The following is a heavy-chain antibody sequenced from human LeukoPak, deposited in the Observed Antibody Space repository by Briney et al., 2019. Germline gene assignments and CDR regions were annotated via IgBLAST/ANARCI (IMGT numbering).Heavy chain of an antibody. CDR3: ARVIPYDFWSGPSYYFDY. CDR1: GASISSYY. D-gene: IGHD3-3*01. Sequence: SETLSLTCTVSGASISSYYWSWTRQPPGKGLEWIGYIYHSGSTNYNPSLKSRVTISVDTSKNQFSLKLSSVTAADTAVYYCARVIPYDFWSGPSYYFDYWGQGTLVTVSS. J-gene: IGHJ4*02. V-gene: IGHV4-59*08. CDR2: IYHSGST.